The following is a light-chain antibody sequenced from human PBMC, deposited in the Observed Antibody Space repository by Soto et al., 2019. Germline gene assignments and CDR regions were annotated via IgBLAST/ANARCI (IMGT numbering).Light chain of an antibody. Sequence: QSVLTQPPSASGTPGQRVTISCSGGISNLGSNFIYWYQQLPGAAPKLLISRNNERPSGVPDRFSGSKSGTSASLAISGLRSEDEADYHCAAWDDSLSAVVFGGGTKLTVL. J-gene: IGLJ3*02. CDR3: AAWDDSLSAVV. CDR2: RNN. V-gene: IGLV1-47*01. CDR1: ISNLGSNF.